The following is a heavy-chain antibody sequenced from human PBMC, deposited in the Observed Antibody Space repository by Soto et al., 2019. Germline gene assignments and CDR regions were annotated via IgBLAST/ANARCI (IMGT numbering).Heavy chain of an antibody. J-gene: IGHJ4*02. CDR2: VSKDGSDK. V-gene: IGHV3-30-3*01. CDR3: ARSYCGDNCALDY. Sequence: GGSLRVSCVASGFICSSFPMHWVRQAPGKGLEWVAVVSKDGSDKHYADSVKGRFTISRDNSENTLHLQMNSLRPEDTGVYYCARSYCGDNCALDYWGQGTPVTVSS. CDR1: GFICSSFP. D-gene: IGHD2-21*02.